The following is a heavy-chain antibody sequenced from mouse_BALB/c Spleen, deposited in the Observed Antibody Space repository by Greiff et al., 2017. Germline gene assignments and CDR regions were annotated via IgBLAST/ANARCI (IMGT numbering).Heavy chain of an antibody. CDR2: INPGSGGT. CDR3: ALYGNWYFDV. Sequence: QVQLKQSGAELVRPGTSVKVSCKASGYAFTNYLIEWVKQRPGQGLEWIGVINPGSGGTNYNEKFKGKATLTADKSSSTAYMQLSSLTSDDSAVYFCALYGNWYFDVWGAGTTVTVSS. V-gene: IGHV1-54*01. D-gene: IGHD2-1*01. J-gene: IGHJ1*01. CDR1: GYAFTNYL.